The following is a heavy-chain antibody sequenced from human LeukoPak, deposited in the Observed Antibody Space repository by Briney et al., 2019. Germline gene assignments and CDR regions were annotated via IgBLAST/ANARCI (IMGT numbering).Heavy chain of an antibody. D-gene: IGHD3-22*01. J-gene: IGHJ4*02. CDR3: ARGQKWLSFYYFDF. CDR2: INHGGST. V-gene: IGHV4-34*01. Sequence: SETLSLTCAVYGGSFSGYYWTWLRQPPGKGLEWIGEINHGGSTNYNPSLKSRVNISMDTSKNQFSLKLNSVTAADTAIYYCARGQKWLSFYYFDFWGQGTLVTVSS. CDR1: GGSFSGYY.